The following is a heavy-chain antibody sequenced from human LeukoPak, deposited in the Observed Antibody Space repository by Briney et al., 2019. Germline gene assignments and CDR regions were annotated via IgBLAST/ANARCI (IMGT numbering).Heavy chain of an antibody. D-gene: IGHD3-10*01. CDR1: GYTFTSYD. Sequence: GASVKVSCKASGYTFTSYDINWVRQATGQGLEWMGWMNPNSGNTGYAQKFQGRVTMTRNTSISTAYMELSSLRSEDTAVYYCARGARARWFGELFSSMDVWGKGTTVTVSS. CDR2: MNPNSGNT. CDR3: ARGARARWFGELFSSMDV. V-gene: IGHV1-8*01. J-gene: IGHJ6*03.